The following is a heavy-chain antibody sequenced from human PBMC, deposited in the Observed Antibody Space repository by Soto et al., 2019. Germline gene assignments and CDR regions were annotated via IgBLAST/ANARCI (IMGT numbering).Heavy chain of an antibody. Sequence: SETLSLTCAVYGGSFSGYYWSWIRQPPGKGLEWIGEINHSGSTNYNPSLKSRVTISVDTSKNQFSLKLSSVTAADTAVYYCAREPPVLRFLEWLSPDPGWFDPWGQGTLVTVSS. D-gene: IGHD3-3*01. CDR3: AREPPVLRFLEWLSPDPGWFDP. V-gene: IGHV4-34*01. J-gene: IGHJ5*02. CDR1: GGSFSGYY. CDR2: INHSGST.